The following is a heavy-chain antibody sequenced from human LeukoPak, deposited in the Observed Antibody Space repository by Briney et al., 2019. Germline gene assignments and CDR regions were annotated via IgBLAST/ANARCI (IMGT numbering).Heavy chain of an antibody. Sequence: GGSLRLSCAASGFTFSSYAMSWVRQAPGKGLEWVSAISGSGGSTYYADSVKDRFTTSRVNSKNTLYLQMNSLRVDDTAVYYCGRDLIGTAASWDCWGQGTLVTVSS. J-gene: IGHJ4*02. D-gene: IGHD6-25*01. CDR1: GFTFSSYA. CDR3: GRDLIGTAASWDC. V-gene: IGHV3-23*01. CDR2: ISGSGGST.